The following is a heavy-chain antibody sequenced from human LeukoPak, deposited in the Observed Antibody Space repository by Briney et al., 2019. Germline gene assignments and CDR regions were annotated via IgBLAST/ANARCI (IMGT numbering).Heavy chain of an antibody. D-gene: IGHD1-26*01. CDR1: GGSFSGYY. CDR2: INHSGST. J-gene: IGHJ4*02. CDR3: AFTTGSYYLDS. V-gene: IGHV4-34*01. Sequence: SETLSLTCVVYGGSFSGYYWSWIRQPPGKGLEWIGEINHSGSTNYNPSLKSRVTVSVDTSKNQFSLKLGSVTAADTAVYYCAFTTGSYYLDSWGQGTLVTVSS.